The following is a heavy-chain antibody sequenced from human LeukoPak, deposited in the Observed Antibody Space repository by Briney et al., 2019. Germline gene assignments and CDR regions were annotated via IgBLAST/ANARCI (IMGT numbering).Heavy chain of an antibody. CDR2: VSGTTLST. V-gene: IGHV3-23*01. CDR3: ARGGFGGTSFQH. Sequence: GGSLRLSCAASGFTFSNYMMTWVRQAPGKGLQWVSTVSGTTLSTYYADSVKGRFTISRDNSKNTLYLQMNSLRAEDTAVYYCARGGFGGTSFQHWGQGTLVTVSS. CDR1: GFTFSNYM. D-gene: IGHD2-2*01. J-gene: IGHJ1*01.